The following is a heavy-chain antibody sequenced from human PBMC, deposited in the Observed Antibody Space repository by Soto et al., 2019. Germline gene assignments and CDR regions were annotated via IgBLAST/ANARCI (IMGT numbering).Heavy chain of an antibody. D-gene: IGHD3-10*01. Sequence: GASVKVSCKASGYTFTSYSMHWVRQAPGQRLEWMGWINAGNGNTKYSQKFQGRVTITRDTSASTAYMELSSLRSEDTAVYYCARSFRESSAYYMDVWGKGTTFTVSS. CDR3: ARSFRESSAYYMDV. V-gene: IGHV1-3*01. CDR2: INAGNGNT. CDR1: GYTFTSYS. J-gene: IGHJ6*03.